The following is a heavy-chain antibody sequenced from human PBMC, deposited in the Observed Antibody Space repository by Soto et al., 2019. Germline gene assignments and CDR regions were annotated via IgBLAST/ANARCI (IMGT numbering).Heavy chain of an antibody. D-gene: IGHD2-2*01. CDR2: IIPMFGTA. Sequence: QVQLVQSGAEVKKPGSSVKVSCKASGGTFSTYTINWVRQAPGQGLEWMGGIIPMFGTANYAQKFQGRVTITADASTSIAYMELSSLRSEDTAVYYCARRYCISTSCHYYGMDVWGQGTTVTVSS. V-gene: IGHV1-69*12. CDR1: GGTFSTYT. CDR3: ARRYCISTSCHYYGMDV. J-gene: IGHJ6*02.